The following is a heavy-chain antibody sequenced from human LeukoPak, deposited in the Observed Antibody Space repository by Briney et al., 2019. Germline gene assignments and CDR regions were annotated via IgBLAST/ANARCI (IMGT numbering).Heavy chain of an antibody. CDR2: INHSGST. CDR1: AGSFSGYY. J-gene: IGHJ4*02. Sequence: SETLSLTCAVYAGSFSGYYWSWIRQPPGKGLEWIGEINHSGSTNYNPSLKSRVTISVDTSKNQFSLKLSSVTAADTAVYYCARGEYSGYYDYWGQRTLVTVS. D-gene: IGHD5-12*01. V-gene: IGHV4-34*01. CDR3: ARGEYSGYYDY.